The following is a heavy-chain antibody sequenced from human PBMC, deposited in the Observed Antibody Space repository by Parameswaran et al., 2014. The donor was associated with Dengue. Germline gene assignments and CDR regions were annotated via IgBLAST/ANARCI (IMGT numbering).Heavy chain of an antibody. Sequence: WIRQPPGKGLEWIGYIYYSGSTYYNPSLKSRVTISVDTSKNQFSLKLSSVTAADAAVYYCARGPNCSSTSCYSDRYFDYWGQGTLVTVSS. V-gene: IGHV4-31*02. D-gene: IGHD2-2*01. J-gene: IGHJ4*02. CDR2: IYYSGST. CDR3: ARGPNCSSTSCYSDRYFDY.